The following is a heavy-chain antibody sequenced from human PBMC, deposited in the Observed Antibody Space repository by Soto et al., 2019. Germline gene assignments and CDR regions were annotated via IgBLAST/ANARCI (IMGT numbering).Heavy chain of an antibody. CDR1: GGSISSSNW. D-gene: IGHD3-22*01. CDR2: IYHSGST. V-gene: IGHV4-4*02. CDR3: ARDREDHYYARRRTLFDA. Sequence: SETLSLTCAVSGGSISSSNWWSWVRQPPGKGLEWIGEIYHSGSTNYNPSLKSRVTISVDKSKNQCSLKLSSVTAADTAVYYCARDREDHYYARRRTLFDAWAQGTLVTVAS. J-gene: IGHJ5*02.